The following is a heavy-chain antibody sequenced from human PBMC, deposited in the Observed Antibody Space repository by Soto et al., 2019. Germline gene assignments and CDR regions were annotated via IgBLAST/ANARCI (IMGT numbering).Heavy chain of an antibody. V-gene: IGHV3-30*03. Sequence: QVQLVESGGGVVQPGTSLRLSCKASGFIFRDYLIHWVRQAPGKGLEWLAVLSFDGTAEYYADSTRGRFTISRDIPKSTTYLVIHNVRREDTAMYYCARVATRLQSMEVLKYWGQGTLVTVPS. CDR3: ARVATRLQSMEVLKY. CDR2: LSFDGTAE. CDR1: GFIFRDYL. J-gene: IGHJ4*02. D-gene: IGHD2-21*02.